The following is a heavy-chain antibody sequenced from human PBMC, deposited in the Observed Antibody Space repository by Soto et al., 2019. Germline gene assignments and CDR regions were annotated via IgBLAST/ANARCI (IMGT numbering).Heavy chain of an antibody. J-gene: IGHJ6*03. D-gene: IGHD3-3*01. V-gene: IGHV4-59*01. CDR1: GGSISSYY. CDR2: IYYSGST. Sequence: QVQLQESGPGLVKPSETLSLTGTVSGGSISSYYWSWIRQPPGKGLDWIGYIYYSGSTNYNPSLKSRVTISVDTSKNQFSLKLSSVTAADTAVYYCARDRPTIFGVVGYSYMDVWGKGTTVTVSS. CDR3: ARDRPTIFGVVGYSYMDV.